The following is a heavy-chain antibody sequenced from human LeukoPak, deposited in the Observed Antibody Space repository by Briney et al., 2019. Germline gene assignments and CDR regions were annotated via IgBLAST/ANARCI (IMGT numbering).Heavy chain of an antibody. Sequence: GGSLRPSCAASGFTFSNAWMSWVRQAPGKGPEWVGRIKSKTDGGTTDYAAPVKGRFTISRDDSKNTLYLQMNSLKTEDTAVYYCTTPFLAVAGQIDYWGQGTLVTVSS. CDR3: TTPFLAVAGQIDY. CDR2: IKSKTDGGTT. CDR1: GFTFSNAW. J-gene: IGHJ4*02. V-gene: IGHV3-15*01. D-gene: IGHD6-19*01.